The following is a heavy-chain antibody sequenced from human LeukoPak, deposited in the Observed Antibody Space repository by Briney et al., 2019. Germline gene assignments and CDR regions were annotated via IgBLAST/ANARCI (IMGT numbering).Heavy chain of an antibody. CDR1: GGSISSSSYY. D-gene: IGHD6-6*01. V-gene: IGHV4-39*07. Sequence: SETLSLTCTVSGGSISSSSYYWGWIRQPPGKGLEWIGSIYYSGSTYYNPSLKSRVTISVDTSKNQFSLKLSSVTAADTAVYYCACPSSFYYFDYWGQGTLVTVSS. J-gene: IGHJ4*02. CDR2: IYYSGST. CDR3: ACPSSFYYFDY.